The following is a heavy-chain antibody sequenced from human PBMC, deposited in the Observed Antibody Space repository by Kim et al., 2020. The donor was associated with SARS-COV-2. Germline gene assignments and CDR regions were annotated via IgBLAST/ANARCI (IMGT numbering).Heavy chain of an antibody. V-gene: IGHV3-23*01. Sequence: GGSLRLSCAASGFTFSTYALSWVRQAPGKGLEWVSAISGSGGSTYYADSVKGRFTISRDNSKNTLYLQMNSLRAEDTAVYYCAKVSNGGWFGELLHSFDYWGQGTLVTVSS. D-gene: IGHD3-10*01. J-gene: IGHJ4*02. CDR2: ISGSGGST. CDR3: AKVSNGGWFGELLHSFDY. CDR1: GFTFSTYA.